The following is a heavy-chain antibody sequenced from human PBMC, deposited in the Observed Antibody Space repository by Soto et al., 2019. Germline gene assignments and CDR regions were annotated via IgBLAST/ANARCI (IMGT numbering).Heavy chain of an antibody. J-gene: IGHJ3*01. D-gene: IGHD3-3*01. Sequence: SETLSLTCTVSGGSISTYYRNWIRQSPGKGLEWIGYIYRTGSTHYNPSLNSRVAISLDTSRNKFSLKLNSVTAADTAVYFCARQIGDDPFDVWGQGTMVTVSS. CDR1: GGSISTYY. CDR3: ARQIGDDPFDV. CDR2: IYRTGST. V-gene: IGHV4-59*01.